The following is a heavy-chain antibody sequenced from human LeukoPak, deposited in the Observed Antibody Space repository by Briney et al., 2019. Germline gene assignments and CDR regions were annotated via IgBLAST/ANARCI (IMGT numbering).Heavy chain of an antibody. CDR2: ISSSSSTI. D-gene: IGHD6-13*01. Sequence: GGSLRLSCAASGFTFSSYSMNWVRQAPGKGLEWVSYISSSSSTIYYADSVKGRFTISRDNAKNSLYLQMNSLRAEDTAVYYCAREGAAAGKRRPYYYYYYMDVWGKGTTVTISS. V-gene: IGHV3-48*01. CDR3: AREGAAAGKRRPYYYYYYMDV. J-gene: IGHJ6*03. CDR1: GFTFSSYS.